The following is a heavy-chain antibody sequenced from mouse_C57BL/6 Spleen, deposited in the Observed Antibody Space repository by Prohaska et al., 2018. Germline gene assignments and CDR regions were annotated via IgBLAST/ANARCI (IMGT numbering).Heavy chain of an antibody. CDR3: ARYYDGYAMDY. Sequence: QVQLQQSGPELVKPGASVKISCKASGYAFSSSWMNWVKQRPGTGLEWIGRIYPGDGDTNYNGKFKGKATLTADKSSSTAYMQLSSLTSEDSAVYFCARYYDGYAMDYWGQGTSVTVSS. CDR1: GYAFSSSW. J-gene: IGHJ4*01. V-gene: IGHV1-82*01. D-gene: IGHD2-3*01. CDR2: IYPGDGDT.